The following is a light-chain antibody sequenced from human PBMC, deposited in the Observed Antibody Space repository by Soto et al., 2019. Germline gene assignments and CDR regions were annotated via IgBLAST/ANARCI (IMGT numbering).Light chain of an antibody. CDR2: DSS. CDR1: QSVSSY. Sequence: EIVLTQSPATLSLSPGERATLSCRASQSVSSYLAWYQQKPGQAPRLLIDDSSNRAAGIPARFSGSGSWTDFTLTISSLEPEDFAGYYCQQRSNWPRTFGQGTKVEIK. J-gene: IGKJ1*01. V-gene: IGKV3-11*01. CDR3: QQRSNWPRT.